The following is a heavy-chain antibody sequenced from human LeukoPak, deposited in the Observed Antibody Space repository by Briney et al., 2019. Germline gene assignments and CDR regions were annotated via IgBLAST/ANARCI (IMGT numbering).Heavy chain of an antibody. D-gene: IGHD3-22*01. CDR1: GFTFSSYG. J-gene: IGHJ5*02. CDR3: ARDPLPYYYDSSGYP. Sequence: PGGSLRLSCAASGFTFSSYGMHWVRQAPGKGLEWVAVISYDGSNKYYADSVKGRFTISRDNSKNTLYLQMNSLRAEDTAVYYCARDPLPYYYDSSGYPWGQGTLVTVSS. CDR2: ISYDGSNK. V-gene: IGHV3-30*03.